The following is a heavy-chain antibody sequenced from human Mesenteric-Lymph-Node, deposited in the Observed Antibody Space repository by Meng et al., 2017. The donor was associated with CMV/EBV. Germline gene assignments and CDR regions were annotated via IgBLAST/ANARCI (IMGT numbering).Heavy chain of an antibody. CDR2: AQTREGVI. Sequence: GESLKISCEASGFTFSRYSMNWLRLTPGMGLELVAAAQTREGVIIYSDKVKDRFTIYRDDARNSMSLQMNRLRDDDTGVYYCARDRLEGYFSGPGYWGQGTPVTVSS. D-gene: IGHD3-3*01. V-gene: IGHV3-21*01. CDR3: ARDRLEGYFSGPGY. CDR1: GFTFSRYS. J-gene: IGHJ4*02.